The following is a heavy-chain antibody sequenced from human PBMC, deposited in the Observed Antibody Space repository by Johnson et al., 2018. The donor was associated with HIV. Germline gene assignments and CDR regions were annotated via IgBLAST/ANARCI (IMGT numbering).Heavy chain of an antibody. V-gene: IGHV3-7*05. CDR1: GFAFGSYW. J-gene: IGHJ3*02. Sequence: EVQVVEAGGGLVQPGGSLRLSCAASGFAFGSYWMHWVRQAPGKGLQWVANINQYGSEEYSVDSVKGRFTISRDNAKNSMYLQMNTLNAEDTAVYYCASSTVMMTDDAFDIWGQGTVVTVSP. CDR2: INQYGSEE. CDR3: ASSTVMMTDDAFDI. D-gene: IGHD4-11*01.